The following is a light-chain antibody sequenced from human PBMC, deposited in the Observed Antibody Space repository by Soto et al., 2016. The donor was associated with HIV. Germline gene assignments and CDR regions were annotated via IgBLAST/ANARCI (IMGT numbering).Light chain of an antibody. CDR1: QSLVHSDGNTY. CDR3: MQHTHWPRT. J-gene: IGKJ1*01. CDR2: KVS. Sequence: DVVMTQSPLSLPVTLGQPASISCRSSQSLVHSDGNTYLSWFQQRPGQSPRRLIYKVSNRDSGVPDRFNGNGSGTDFTLRISKVEAEDVGVYYCMQHTHWPRTFGQGTKVEIK. V-gene: IGKV2-30*02.